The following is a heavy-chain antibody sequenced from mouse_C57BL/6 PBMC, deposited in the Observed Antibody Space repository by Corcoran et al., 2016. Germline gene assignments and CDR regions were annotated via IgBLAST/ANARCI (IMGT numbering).Heavy chain of an antibody. CDR2: ISYDGSN. D-gene: IGHD4-1*01. V-gene: IGHV3-6*01. J-gene: IGHJ2*01. CDR3: ARDLLDWDGRYFDY. Sequence: DVQLQESGPGLVKPSQSLSLTCSVTGYSITSGYYWNWIRQFPGNKLEWMGYISYDGSNNYNPSLKNRISITRDTSKNQFFLKLNSVTTEDTATYYCARDLLDWDGRYFDYWGQGTTLTVSS. CDR1: GYSITSGYY.